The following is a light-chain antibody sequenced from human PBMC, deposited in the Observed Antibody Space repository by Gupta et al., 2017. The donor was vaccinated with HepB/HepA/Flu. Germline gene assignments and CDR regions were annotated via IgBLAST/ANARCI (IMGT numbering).Light chain of an antibody. CDR1: QTLINNY. J-gene: IGKJ2*02. V-gene: IGKV3-20*01. CDR3: QQESSSPCT. Sequence: EVVLTQSPDILYLSPGDRATLSCRASQTLINNYLAWYQQKPGQAPRLLIYGASNRATGVPERFSGGGSGTXFTLTIXRLESEDFAVYYCQQESSSPCTFGXGTKVEIK. CDR2: GAS.